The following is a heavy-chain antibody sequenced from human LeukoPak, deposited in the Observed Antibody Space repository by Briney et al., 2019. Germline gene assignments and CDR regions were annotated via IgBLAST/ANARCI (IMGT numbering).Heavy chain of an antibody. D-gene: IGHD4-11*01. CDR1: GGSIGSNSYY. Sequence: SETLSLTCTVSGGSIGSNSYYWGWVRQPPGKGLEWIGTIYYSLSTYYNPSLKSRVTISVDTSTNQFSLRLSSVSVTDTAVYYCARLLSLTTFDYWGQGTLVTVSS. J-gene: IGHJ4*02. CDR2: IYYSLST. V-gene: IGHV4-39*01. CDR3: ARLLSLTTFDY.